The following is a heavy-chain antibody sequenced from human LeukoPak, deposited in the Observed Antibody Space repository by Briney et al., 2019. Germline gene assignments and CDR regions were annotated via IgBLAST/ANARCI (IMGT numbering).Heavy chain of an antibody. CDR1: GYSFTGHW. Sequence: GESLKISCKGSGYSFTGHWIGWVRQMPGKGLEWMGIIYPGDSDIGYSPSFQGQVTTSADKSISTAYLQWSSLKASDTAIYYCARQVSGTFWFDPWGQGTLVTVSA. J-gene: IGHJ5*02. CDR3: ARQVSGTFWFDP. D-gene: IGHD6-19*01. CDR2: IYPGDSDI. V-gene: IGHV5-51*01.